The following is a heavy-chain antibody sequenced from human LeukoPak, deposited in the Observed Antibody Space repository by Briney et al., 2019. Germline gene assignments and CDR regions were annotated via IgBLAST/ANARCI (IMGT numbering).Heavy chain of an antibody. CDR1: GGSSSGYY. D-gene: IGHD3-10*01. Sequence: SETLSLTCAVYGGSSSGYYWSWIRQPPGKGLEWIGEINHSGSTNYNPSLKSRVTISVDTSKNQFSLKLSSVTAADTAVYYCARREVTMVRGVIDYYYYYYMDVWGKGTTVTISS. J-gene: IGHJ6*03. V-gene: IGHV4-34*01. CDR2: INHSGST. CDR3: ARREVTMVRGVIDYYYYYYMDV.